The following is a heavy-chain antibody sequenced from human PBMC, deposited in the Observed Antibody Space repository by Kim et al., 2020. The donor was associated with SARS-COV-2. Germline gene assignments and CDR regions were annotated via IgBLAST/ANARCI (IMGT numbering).Heavy chain of an antibody. V-gene: IGHV4-59*08. J-gene: IGHJ4*02. D-gene: IGHD6-13*01. CDR2: IYYSGST. Sequence: SETLSLTCTVSGDSISSYYWSWIRQPPGKGLEWIGYIYYSGSTNYNPSLKSRVTISVDTSKNQFSLKLSSVTAAYTAVYYCARLSSSWYFGIAVAGAFDYWGQGTLVTVSS. CDR3: ARLSSSWYFGIAVAGAFDY. CDR1: GDSISSYY.